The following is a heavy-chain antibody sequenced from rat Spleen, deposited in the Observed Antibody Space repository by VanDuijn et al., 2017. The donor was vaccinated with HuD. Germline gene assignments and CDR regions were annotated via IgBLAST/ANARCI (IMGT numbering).Heavy chain of an antibody. D-gene: IGHD1-1*01. CDR3: TTLYYRGSDWFTY. CDR1: GSTFNNYC. J-gene: IGHJ3*01. Sequence: EVQLVESGGGLVQPGRSLKLSCVASGSTFNNYCMSWIRQAPGHGLEWVASIINSASISYYRDSAITYYRDSVKGRFTISRDNAKNALYLQMDSLRSEDTATYYCTTLYYRGSDWFTYWGQGTLVTVSS. CDR2: IINSASISYYRDSAIT. V-gene: IGHV5-31*01.